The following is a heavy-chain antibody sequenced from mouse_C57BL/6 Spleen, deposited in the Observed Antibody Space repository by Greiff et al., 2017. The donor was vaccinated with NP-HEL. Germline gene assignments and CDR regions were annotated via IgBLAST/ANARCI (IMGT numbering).Heavy chain of an antibody. CDR1: GYAFSSSW. CDR2: IYPGDGDT. V-gene: IGHV1-82*01. J-gene: IGHJ4*01. CDR3: ARSEGNYDYAMDY. D-gene: IGHD2-1*01. Sequence: VQLQQSGPELVKPGASVKISCKASGYAFSSSWMNWVKQRPGKGLEWIGRIYPGDGDTNYNGKFKGKATLTADKSSSTAYMQLSSLTSEDSAVYFCARSEGNYDYAMDYWGQGTSVTVSS.